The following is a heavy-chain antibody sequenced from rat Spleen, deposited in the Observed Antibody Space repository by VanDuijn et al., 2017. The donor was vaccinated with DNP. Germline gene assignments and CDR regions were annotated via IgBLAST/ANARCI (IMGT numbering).Heavy chain of an antibody. CDR3: ATHSYHFFEY. J-gene: IGHJ2*01. CDR1: GFSFSNSD. D-gene: IGHD1-12*01. Sequence: EVHLVESGGGLVQPGGSLKLSCIVSGFSFSNSDMAWVRQAPTKGLEWVASISPSGRSTYYRDSVKGRFTISRDNAKTTLYLQMASLRSEDTATYYCATHSYHFFEYWGLGVMVTVSS. V-gene: IGHV5-19*01. CDR2: ISPSGRST.